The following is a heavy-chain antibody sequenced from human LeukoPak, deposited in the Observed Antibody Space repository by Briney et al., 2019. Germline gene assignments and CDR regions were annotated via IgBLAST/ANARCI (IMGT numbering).Heavy chain of an antibody. CDR3: AREGSSGSYYSYYYYMDV. CDR1: GGTSSSYA. J-gene: IGHJ6*03. V-gene: IGHV1-69*05. Sequence: SVKVSCKASGGTSSSYAISWVRQAPGQGLEWMGRIIPIFGTANYAQKFQGRVTITTDESTSTAYMELSSLRSEDTAVYYCAREGSSGSYYSYYYYMDVWGKGTTVTVSS. CDR2: IIPIFGTA. D-gene: IGHD1-26*01.